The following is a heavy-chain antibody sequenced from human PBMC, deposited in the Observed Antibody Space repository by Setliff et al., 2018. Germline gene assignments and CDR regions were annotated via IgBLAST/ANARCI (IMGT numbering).Heavy chain of an antibody. Sequence: SVKVSCKASGYTFSNYGISWVRQAPGQGLEWVGWIIPAFTTANYAPNFRDRLRITADESTSTAYMELSSLRSDDTAIYFCARHSGRYYVPGTFDSWGQGTLVTVSS. CDR2: IIPAFTTA. D-gene: IGHD1-26*01. CDR1: GYTFSNYG. CDR3: ARHSGRYYVPGTFDS. V-gene: IGHV1-69*13. J-gene: IGHJ4*02.